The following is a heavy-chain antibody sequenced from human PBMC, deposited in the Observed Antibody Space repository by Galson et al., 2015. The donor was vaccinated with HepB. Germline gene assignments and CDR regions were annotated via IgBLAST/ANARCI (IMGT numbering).Heavy chain of an antibody. D-gene: IGHD3-10*01. Sequence: SLRLSCAASGFTFSSYAMSWVRQAPGKGLEWVSAISGSGGSTYYADSVKGRFTISRDNSKNTLYLQMNSLRAEDTAVYYCAKRCPLWFGELCDAFDIWGQGTMVTVSS. V-gene: IGHV3-23*01. CDR2: ISGSGGST. CDR3: AKRCPLWFGELCDAFDI. J-gene: IGHJ3*02. CDR1: GFTFSSYA.